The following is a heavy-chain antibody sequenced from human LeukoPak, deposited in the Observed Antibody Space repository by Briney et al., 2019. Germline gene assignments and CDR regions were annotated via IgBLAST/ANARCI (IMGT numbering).Heavy chain of an antibody. V-gene: IGHV3-7*01. CDR3: TREDHSNYNY. CDR1: GFPFSSYW. Sequence: TGGSLRLSCAAPGFPFSSYWMAWVRQAPGKGLEWVASIKQDGGETFYVDSVKGRFTISRDNAKNSLYLQMNSLRAEDTAVYYCTREDHSNYNYWGQGTLVTVSS. D-gene: IGHD4-11*01. CDR2: IKQDGGET. J-gene: IGHJ4*02.